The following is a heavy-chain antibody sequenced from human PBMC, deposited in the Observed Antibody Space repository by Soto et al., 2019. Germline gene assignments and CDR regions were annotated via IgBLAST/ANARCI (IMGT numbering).Heavy chain of an antibody. CDR2: IYPGDSDT. Sequence: GESLKLSCKGSGYSFTSYWIAWVRQMPGKGLEWMGIIYPGDSDTTYSPSFQGQVTISADKSITTAYLQWSSLKASDTAMYYCAKTIVGAQSFDSWGQGTLVTVSS. D-gene: IGHD1-26*01. CDR1: GYSFTSYW. J-gene: IGHJ4*02. V-gene: IGHV5-51*01. CDR3: AKTIVGAQSFDS.